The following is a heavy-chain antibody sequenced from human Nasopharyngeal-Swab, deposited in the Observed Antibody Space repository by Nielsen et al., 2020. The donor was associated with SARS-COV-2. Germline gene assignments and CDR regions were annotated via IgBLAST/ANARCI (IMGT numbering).Heavy chain of an antibody. CDR3: ARGGVLLWFGELLKPIYYYYYGMDV. CDR1: GYTFTGYY. Sequence: ASVKVSCKASGYTFTGYYMHWVRQAPGQGLEWMGWINPNSGGTNYAQKFQGWVTMTRGTSISTAYMELSRLRSDDTAVYYCARGGVLLWFGELLKPIYYYYYGMDVWGQGTTVTVSS. J-gene: IGHJ6*02. D-gene: IGHD3-10*01. CDR2: INPNSGGT. V-gene: IGHV1-2*04.